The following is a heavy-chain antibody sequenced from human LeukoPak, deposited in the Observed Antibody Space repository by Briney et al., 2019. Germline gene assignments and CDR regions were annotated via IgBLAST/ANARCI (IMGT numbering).Heavy chain of an antibody. V-gene: IGHV3-23*01. CDR3: AVAVVVAAPWRYFDY. J-gene: IGHJ4*02. Sequence: PGGSLRLSCAASGFTFSSDAMSWVRQAPGKGLEWVSAISGSGGSTYYADSVKGRFTISRDNSKNTLYLQMNSLRAEDTTVYYCAVAVVVAAPWRYFDYWGQGTLVTVSS. D-gene: IGHD2-15*01. CDR2: ISGSGGST. CDR1: GFTFSSDA.